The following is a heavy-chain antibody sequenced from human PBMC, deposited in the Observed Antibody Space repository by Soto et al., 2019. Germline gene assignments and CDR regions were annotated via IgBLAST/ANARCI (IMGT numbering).Heavy chain of an antibody. CDR1: GFTFSNHD. Sequence: QVQLVQSGAEVKKPGASVKVSCKASGFTFSNHDINWVRQAPGQGLEWMGWISPNSGYTGYAQKCQGRVTMTRDLFINTAYMELTSLRSEDTAVYYCARRARMGTQLWLPFDYWAQGTLVTVSS. J-gene: IGHJ4*02. CDR2: ISPNSGYT. V-gene: IGHV1-8*01. CDR3: ARRARMGTQLWLPFDY. D-gene: IGHD5-18*01.